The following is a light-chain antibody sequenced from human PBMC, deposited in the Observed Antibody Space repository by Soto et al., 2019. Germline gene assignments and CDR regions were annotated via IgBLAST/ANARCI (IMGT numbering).Light chain of an antibody. CDR1: QGIGSH. CDR2: VAS. J-gene: IGKJ4*01. CDR3: QQFGSYPLT. Sequence: IQLTQSPSFLSASVGDTVTITCRASQGIGSHLAWYQQKPGTVPNLLIYVASALQSGVPSRFSGSGSGTEFTLTINSLQLEDFATYYCQQFGSYPLTFGGGTDVEIK. V-gene: IGKV1-9*01.